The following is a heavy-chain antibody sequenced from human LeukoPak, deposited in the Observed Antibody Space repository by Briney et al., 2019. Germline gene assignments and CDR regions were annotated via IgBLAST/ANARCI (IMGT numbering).Heavy chain of an antibody. V-gene: IGHV3-7*01. CDR3: TRDRSRAEDD. D-gene: IGHD1-14*01. CDR2: INQGGSDK. J-gene: IGHJ4*02. Sequence: GGSLRLSCAASGFTFSGHWMSWVRQAPGKGLEWVANINQGGSDKYYVDSVKGRFTISRDNANNLLCLQMNSLRGEDTAVYYCTRDRSRAEDDWGQGTLVTVSS. CDR1: GFTFSGHW.